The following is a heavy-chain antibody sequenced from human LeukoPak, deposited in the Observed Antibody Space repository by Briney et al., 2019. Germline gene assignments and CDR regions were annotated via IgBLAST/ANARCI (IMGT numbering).Heavy chain of an antibody. J-gene: IGHJ6*02. CDR3: ARELTTYYDFWSGYLNYYYGMDV. D-gene: IGHD3-3*01. Sequence: PSGTLSLTCAVSGGSISSSNWWSWARQPPGKGLEWIGEIYHSGSTNYNPSLKSRVTISVDKSKNQFSLKLSSVTAADTAVYYCARELTTYYDFWSGYLNYYYGMDVWGQGTTVTVSS. CDR2: IYHSGST. CDR1: GGSISSSNW. V-gene: IGHV4-4*02.